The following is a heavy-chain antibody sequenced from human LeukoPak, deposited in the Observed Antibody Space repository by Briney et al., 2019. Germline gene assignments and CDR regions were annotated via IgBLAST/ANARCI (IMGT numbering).Heavy chain of an antibody. V-gene: IGHV1-69*01. CDR3: ASTYYDFWSGYDYYYGMDV. CDR1: GGTFSSYA. Sequence: SVKVSCKASGGTFSSYAISWVRQAPGQGLEWMGGIIPIFGTANYAQKFQGRVTITADESTSTAYMELSSLRSEDTAVYYCASTYYDFWSGYDYYYGMDVWGQGTTVAVSS. CDR2: IIPIFGTA. J-gene: IGHJ6*02. D-gene: IGHD3-3*01.